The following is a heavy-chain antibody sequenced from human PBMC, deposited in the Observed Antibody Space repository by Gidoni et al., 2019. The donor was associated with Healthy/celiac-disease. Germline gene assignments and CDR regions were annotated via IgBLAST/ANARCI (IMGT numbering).Heavy chain of an antibody. Sequence: QVQLVQSGAEVKTPGSSVKVSCKASGGTFSSYAISWVRQAPGEGLEWMGGIIHIFGTANYAQKFQGRVTITADESTSTAYMELSSLRSEDTAVYYCASNEPKNTAMGTDYWGQGTLVTVSS. CDR1: GGTFSSYA. CDR2: IIHIFGTA. J-gene: IGHJ4*02. CDR3: ASNEPKNTAMGTDY. D-gene: IGHD5-18*01. V-gene: IGHV1-69*01.